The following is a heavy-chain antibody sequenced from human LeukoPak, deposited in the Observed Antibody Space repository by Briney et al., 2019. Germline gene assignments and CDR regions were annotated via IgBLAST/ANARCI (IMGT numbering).Heavy chain of an antibody. CDR2: IWHDGSNK. D-gene: IGHD6-13*01. J-gene: IGHJ4*02. V-gene: IGHV3-33*01. CDR1: GFTFSRFN. CDR3: ARDRAGFFDY. Sequence: GGSLRLSCAASGFTFSRFNLHWVRQAPGKGLEWVAVIWHDGSNKYYTDSVKGRFTISRDNSKNTLYLQMNSLRAEDTAVYYCARDRAGFFDYWGQGTLVTVSS.